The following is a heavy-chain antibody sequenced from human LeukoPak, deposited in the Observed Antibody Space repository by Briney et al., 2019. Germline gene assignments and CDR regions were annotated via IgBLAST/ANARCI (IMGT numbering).Heavy chain of an antibody. V-gene: IGHV3-7*01. CDR2: IKQDGSEK. Sequence: PGGSLRLSCAASVFPFSTYWMTWVRQAPGKGLEWVANIKQDGSEKYYVDSVKGRFTVSRDNAKNSVFLLMNSLRADDTAVYYCARDREVPTPDEYFEHWGQGTLVTVSS. CDR3: ARDREVPTPDEYFEH. CDR1: VFPFSTYW. J-gene: IGHJ1*01. D-gene: IGHD5-24*01.